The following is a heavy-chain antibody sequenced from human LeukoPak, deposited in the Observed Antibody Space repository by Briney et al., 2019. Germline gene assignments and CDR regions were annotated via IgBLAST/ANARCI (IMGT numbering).Heavy chain of an antibody. CDR1: GFTFRNYV. CDR2: ISGSGVTA. D-gene: IGHD3-10*01. CDR3: AKAVSGSFDY. V-gene: IGHV3-23*01. Sequence: GGSLRLSCAASGFTFRNYVISWVRQAPGKGLEWVSGISGSGVTAYYADSVKGRFTISRDSSKNTLYLQMNSLRADDTAVYYCAKAVSGSFDYWGQGTLVTVSS. J-gene: IGHJ4*02.